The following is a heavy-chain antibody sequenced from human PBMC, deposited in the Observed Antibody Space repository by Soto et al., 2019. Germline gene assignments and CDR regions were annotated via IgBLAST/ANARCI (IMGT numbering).Heavy chain of an antibody. Sequence: QLQLQESGPGLVKASETLSLTCIVSGGSISSTSIYWAWIRQSPGTGVEWFGTLSHSGTTYDNPSLKRPIPQSADRPTNQQSLKVFPVAAADTGMYYSARHSDQDVSSWYGLDSWRPGILVTVSS. D-gene: IGHD6-13*01. CDR1: GGSISSTSIY. V-gene: IGHV4-39*01. J-gene: IGHJ4*02. CDR3: ARHSDQDVSSWYGLDS. CDR2: LSHSGTT.